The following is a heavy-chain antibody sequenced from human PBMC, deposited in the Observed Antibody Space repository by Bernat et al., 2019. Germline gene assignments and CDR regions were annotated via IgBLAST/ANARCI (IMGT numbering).Heavy chain of an antibody. CDR1: GFTFSSYS. CDR2: ISSSSSYI. V-gene: IGHV3-21*01. Sequence: EVQLVESGGGLVKPGGSLRLSCAASGFTFSSYSMNWVRQAPGKGLEWVSSISSSSSYIYDADKVKGRFTISRDNAKNSLYLQMNSLRAEDTAVYYCATGDGSGSLDYWGQGTLVTVSS. CDR3: ATGDGSGSLDY. D-gene: IGHD3-10*01. J-gene: IGHJ4*02.